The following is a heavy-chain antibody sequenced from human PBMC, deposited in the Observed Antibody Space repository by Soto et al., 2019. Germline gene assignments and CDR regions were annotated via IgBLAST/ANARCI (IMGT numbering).Heavy chain of an antibody. CDR3: ARDKGRDSSGWHGAEVFDP. D-gene: IGHD6-19*01. J-gene: IGHJ5*02. CDR1: GGSISSYY. V-gene: IGHV4-59*01. Sequence: SETLSLTCTVSGGSISSYYWSWIRQPPRKGLEWIGYIYYSGSTNYNPSLKSRVTISVDKSKNQFSLKLSSVTAADTAVYYCARDKGRDSSGWHGAEVFDPWGQGTLVTVSS. CDR2: IYYSGST.